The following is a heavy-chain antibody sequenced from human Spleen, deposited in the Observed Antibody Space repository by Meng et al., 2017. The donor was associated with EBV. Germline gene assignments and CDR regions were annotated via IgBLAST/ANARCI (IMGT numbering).Heavy chain of an antibody. Sequence: EVRLVGSGGALVQPGGSLRLSCAASGFTFSRYWMHWVRQVPGKGLVWVSRLNENGAITTYADSVKGRFTISRDNARNTLYLQMNSLRAEDTAAYYCSRDLAGSDDYWGQGTLVTVSS. J-gene: IGHJ4*02. CDR1: GFTFSRYW. V-gene: IGHV3-74*01. D-gene: IGHD1-14*01. CDR3: SRDLAGSDDY. CDR2: LNENGAIT.